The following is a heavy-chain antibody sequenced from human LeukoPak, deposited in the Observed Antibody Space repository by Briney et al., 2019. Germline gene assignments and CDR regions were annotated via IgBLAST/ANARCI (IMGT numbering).Heavy chain of an antibody. Sequence: HPGGSLRLSCAASGFTFSSYEMNWVRQAPGKGLEWVSYISSSSSTIYYADSVKGRFTISRDNAKNSLYLQMNSLRAEDTAVYYCAREGYSPYWGQGTLVTVSS. CDR2: ISSSSSTI. CDR3: AREGYSPY. V-gene: IGHV3-48*01. J-gene: IGHJ4*02. CDR1: GFTFSSYE. D-gene: IGHD6-13*01.